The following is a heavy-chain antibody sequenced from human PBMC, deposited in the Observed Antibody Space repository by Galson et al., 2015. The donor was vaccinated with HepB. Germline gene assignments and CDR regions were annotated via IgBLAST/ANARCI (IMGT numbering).Heavy chain of an antibody. CDR2: IYPGDSDT. CDR1: GYSFTSYW. Sequence: QSGAEVKKPGESLKISCKGSGYSFTSYWIGWVRQMPGKGLEWMGIIYPGDSDTRYSPSFQGQVTISADKSISTAYLQWSSLKASDTAMYYCARTIYSSAADDAVDIWGQGTMVTVSS. D-gene: IGHD6-25*01. CDR3: ARTIYSSAADDAVDI. V-gene: IGHV5-51*01. J-gene: IGHJ3*02.